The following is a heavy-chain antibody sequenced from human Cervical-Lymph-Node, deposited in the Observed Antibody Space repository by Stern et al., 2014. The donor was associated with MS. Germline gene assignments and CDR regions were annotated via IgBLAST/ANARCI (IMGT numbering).Heavy chain of an antibody. V-gene: IGHV4-59*01. CDR2: IFYSGST. CDR1: GGSISSYY. CDR3: AKDNSLGIKGGDWFDP. D-gene: IGHD1-26*01. J-gene: IGHJ5*02. Sequence: QVQLQESGPGLVRPSETLSLTCTVSGGSISSYYWSWIRQPPGKGLEWIGYIFYSGSTNYNPSLKSRVTISVDTSKNQFSLKLRSVTAADTAVYYCAKDNSLGIKGGDWFDPWGQGALVTVSS.